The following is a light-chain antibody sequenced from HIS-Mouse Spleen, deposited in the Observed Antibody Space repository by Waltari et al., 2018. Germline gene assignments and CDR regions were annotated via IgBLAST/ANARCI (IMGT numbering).Light chain of an antibody. J-gene: IGKJ3*01. V-gene: IGKV1-33*01. CDR1: QDIINY. CDR3: QQYDNLRVT. Sequence: DIQMTQSPSSLSASVGDRVTITCQASQDIINYLNWYQQKPGKAPKLLIYDASNLETGVPSRFSGSGSGTDFTFTISSLQPEDIATYYCQQYDNLRVTFGPGTKVDIK. CDR2: DAS.